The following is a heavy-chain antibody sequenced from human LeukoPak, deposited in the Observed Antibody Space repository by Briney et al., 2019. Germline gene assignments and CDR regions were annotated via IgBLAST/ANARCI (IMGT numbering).Heavy chain of an antibody. J-gene: IGHJ4*02. CDR3: ARYDDATGYSNSRFDN. CDR1: GGSISPYY. D-gene: IGHD3-22*01. V-gene: IGHV4-59*08. Sequence: PADTLSLTCTVSGGSISPYYWSWIRQPPGEGLEWIGYIFYTGSTNYNPSLKSRVAMSLDTSKSQFSLKLSSVTAADTAVYYCARYDDATGYSNSRFDNWGQGTLVTVSS. CDR2: IFYTGST.